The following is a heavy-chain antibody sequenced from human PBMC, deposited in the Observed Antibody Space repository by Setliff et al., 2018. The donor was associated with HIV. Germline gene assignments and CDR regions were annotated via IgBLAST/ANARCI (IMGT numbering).Heavy chain of an antibody. CDR2: ISAYNGNT. V-gene: IGHV1-18*01. Sequence: ASVKVSCKASGYTFTSYGMSWVRQAPGQGLEWMGWISAYNGNTHYAQKLQGRVTMTTDTSTSTAYMELRSLRSDDTAVYYCARFSLRLYDSSGYYFAPFDYWGQGTLVTVSS. CDR3: ARFSLRLYDSSGYYFAPFDY. D-gene: IGHD3-22*01. CDR1: GYTFTSYG. J-gene: IGHJ4*02.